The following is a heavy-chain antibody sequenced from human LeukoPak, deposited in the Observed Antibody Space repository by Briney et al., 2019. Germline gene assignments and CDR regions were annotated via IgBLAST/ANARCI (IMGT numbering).Heavy chain of an antibody. J-gene: IGHJ4*02. CDR2: INHSGST. CDR3: ARFGKGYSYGYFDY. V-gene: IGHV4-34*01. Sequence: PSETLSLTCAVYGGSFSGYYWSWIRQPPGKGLEWIGEINHSGSTNYNPSLKSRVTISVDTSKNQFSLKLSSVTAADTAVYYCARFGKGYSYGYFDYWGQGTLVTVSS. D-gene: IGHD5-18*01. CDR1: GGSFSGYY.